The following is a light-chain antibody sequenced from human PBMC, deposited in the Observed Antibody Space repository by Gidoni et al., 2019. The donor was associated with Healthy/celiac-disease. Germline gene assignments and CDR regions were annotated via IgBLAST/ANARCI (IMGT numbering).Light chain of an antibody. Sequence: EIVLTQSPGTLSLAPVERATLSCRGSQSVSSSYLGWYQQKPGQAPKLLIYGASSRATGIPDRFSGSGSGTDFTLTISRLEPEDFAVYYCQQYGSSPRTFGQGTKVEIK. CDR1: QSVSSSY. CDR3: QQYGSSPRT. J-gene: IGKJ1*01. CDR2: GAS. V-gene: IGKV3-20*01.